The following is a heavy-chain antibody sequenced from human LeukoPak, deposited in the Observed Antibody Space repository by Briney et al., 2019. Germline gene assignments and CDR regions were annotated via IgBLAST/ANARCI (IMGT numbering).Heavy chain of an antibody. CDR2: FDPEDGET. CDR1: GYTLTELS. V-gene: IGHV1-24*01. Sequence: ASVRVSFTVSGYTLTELSIHWVRQAPGKGRGRMGGFDPEDGETIYAQKFQGRVTMTDDTSTDTAYMELSSLRSEDTAVYYCATQEGDYDILTGYYIFDYWGQGTLVTVSS. J-gene: IGHJ4*02. D-gene: IGHD3-9*01. CDR3: ATQEGDYDILTGYYIFDY.